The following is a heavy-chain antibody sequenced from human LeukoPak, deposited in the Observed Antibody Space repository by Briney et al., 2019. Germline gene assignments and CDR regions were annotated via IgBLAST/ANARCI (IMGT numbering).Heavy chain of an antibody. D-gene: IGHD3-16*02. CDR2: IYWDDDK. CDR1: GFSLSTSGVG. J-gene: IGHJ4*02. CDR3: AHSPPYVWGSYREFDY. Sequence: SGPTLVKPTQTLTLTCTFSGFSLSTSGVGVGWIRQPPGKALEWLALIYWDDDKRYSPSLKSRLTITKDTSKNQVVLTMTNMDPVDTATCYSAHSPPYVWGSYREFDYWGQGTLVTVSS. V-gene: IGHV2-5*02.